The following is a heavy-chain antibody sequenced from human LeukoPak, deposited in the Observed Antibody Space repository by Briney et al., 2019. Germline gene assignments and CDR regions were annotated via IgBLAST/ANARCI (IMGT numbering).Heavy chain of an antibody. J-gene: IGHJ4*02. V-gene: IGHV4-34*01. CDR2: ISLSGYT. CDR3: SRESGPFSPFGH. CDR1: GGSFSGYY. D-gene: IGHD1-26*01. Sequence: SETLSLTCAVYGGSFSGYYWSWIRQPPGKGLEWIGEISLSGYTGFNPSLRSRVTMSLDESKNHLSLNLASVAAADTAVYYCSRESGPFSPFGHWGQGILVTVTS.